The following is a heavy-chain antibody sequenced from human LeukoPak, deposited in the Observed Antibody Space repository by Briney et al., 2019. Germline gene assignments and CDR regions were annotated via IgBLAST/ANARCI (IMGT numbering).Heavy chain of an antibody. CDR3: GRAGFGTAYNRFYYYMDV. V-gene: IGHV4-38-2*01. CDR2: IFHSGIA. J-gene: IGHJ6*03. Sequence: PSETLSLTCAVSNYPITSDYYWVWIRQPPGQGLEWIGQIFHSGIAHYSPSLKSRVTMSVDTSRSQFSVNLNSVTAADTAVYYCGRAGFGTAYNRFYYYMDVWGKGTTVTVSS. D-gene: IGHD3-16*01. CDR1: NYPITSDYY.